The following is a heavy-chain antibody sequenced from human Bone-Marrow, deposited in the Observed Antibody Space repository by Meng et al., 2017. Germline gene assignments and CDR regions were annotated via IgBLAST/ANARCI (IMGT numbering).Heavy chain of an antibody. CDR1: GGSVSSGSYY. Sequence: SETLSLTCTVSGGSVSSGSYYWSWIRQHPGKGLEWIGYIYYSGSTNYNPSLKSRVTISVDTSKNQFSLKLSSVTAADTAVYYCAREQLVVVPAATRDYYYYYGMDVWGQGTTVTVSS. D-gene: IGHD2-2*01. V-gene: IGHV4-61*01. CDR2: IYYSGST. CDR3: AREQLVVVPAATRDYYYYYGMDV. J-gene: IGHJ6*02.